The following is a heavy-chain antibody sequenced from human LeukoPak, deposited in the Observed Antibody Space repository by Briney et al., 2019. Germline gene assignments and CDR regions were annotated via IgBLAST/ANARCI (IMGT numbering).Heavy chain of an antibody. Sequence: ASVKVSCKASGYTFTGYYMHWVRQAPGQGLEWMGRINPNSGGTNYAQKFQGRVTMTRDTPISTAYMELSRLRSDDTAVYYCARKPIVGATFDYWGQGTLVTVSS. D-gene: IGHD1-26*01. J-gene: IGHJ4*02. V-gene: IGHV1-2*06. CDR2: INPNSGGT. CDR1: GYTFTGYY. CDR3: ARKPIVGATFDY.